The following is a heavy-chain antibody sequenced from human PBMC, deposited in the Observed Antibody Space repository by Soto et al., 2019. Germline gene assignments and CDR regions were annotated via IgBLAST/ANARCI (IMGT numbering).Heavy chain of an antibody. CDR1: GYTFTSYG. V-gene: IGHV1-18*01. Sequence: GASVKVSCKASGYTFTSYGISWVRQAPGQGLEWMGWIGAYNGNTNYAQKLQGRVTMTTGTSTSTAYMGLRSLRSDDTAVYYCARNGRIAAAGYYYYYGMDVWGQGTTVTVSS. CDR2: IGAYNGNT. J-gene: IGHJ6*02. D-gene: IGHD6-13*01. CDR3: ARNGRIAAAGYYYYYGMDV.